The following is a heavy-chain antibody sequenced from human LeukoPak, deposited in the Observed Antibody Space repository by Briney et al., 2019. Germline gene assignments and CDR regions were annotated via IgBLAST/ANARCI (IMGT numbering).Heavy chain of an antibody. CDR3: ARGTVAGTELVDY. D-gene: IGHD6-19*01. CDR2: ISYDGSNK. Sequence: GGSLRLSCAAPGFTFSSYAMSWVRQAPGKGLEWVAVISYDGSNKYYADSVKGRFTISRDNSKNTLYLQMNSLRAEDTAVYYCARGTVAGTELVDYWGQGTLVTVSS. V-gene: IGHV3-30-3*01. J-gene: IGHJ4*02. CDR1: GFTFSSYA.